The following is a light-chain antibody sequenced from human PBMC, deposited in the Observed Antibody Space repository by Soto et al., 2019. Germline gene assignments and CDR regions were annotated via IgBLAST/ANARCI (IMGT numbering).Light chain of an antibody. V-gene: IGKV3-20*01. J-gene: IGKJ1*01. CDR1: QSINSNY. CDR3: QQYGSSGT. Sequence: DIVLTQSPGTLSLSPGERATLSCRASQSINSNYLAWFQQKPGRSPRLLIYGASSRPTGIPDRFSGSGSGTDFTLTISRLEPEDFAVYYCQQYGSSGTFGQGIKV. CDR2: GAS.